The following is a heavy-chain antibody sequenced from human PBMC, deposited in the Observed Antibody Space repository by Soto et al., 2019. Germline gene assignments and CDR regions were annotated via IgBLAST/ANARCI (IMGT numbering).Heavy chain of an antibody. V-gene: IGHV1-69*06. CDR3: ARPDEGGYSSNHHYYYALDV. J-gene: IGHJ6*02. CDR1: EDTFRNYA. CDR2: IIPIFGTA. D-gene: IGHD3-22*01. Sequence: QVELVQSGAEVKKPGSSVKVSCQASEDTFRNYAISWVRQAPGQGLEWMGGIIPIFGTANYAQKFQGRVTITADTSANTVYLELSSLRSEDTAVYYRARPDEGGYSSNHHYYYALDVWGQGTTVTV.